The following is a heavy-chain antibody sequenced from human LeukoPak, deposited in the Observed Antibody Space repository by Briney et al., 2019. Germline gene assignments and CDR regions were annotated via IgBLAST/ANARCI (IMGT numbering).Heavy chain of an antibody. J-gene: IGHJ4*02. V-gene: IGHV3-23*01. CDR3: AKGMGIVVVVAAERVFDY. Sequence: VGSLRLSCAASGFTFSSCAMSWVGQTPGEGLERVSAIVGSGGSTYYADSVKGRFTISRDNPKNTLYLQMNSLRAEDTAVYYCAKGMGIVVVVAAERVFDYWGQGTLVTVSS. CDR2: IVGSGGST. CDR1: GFTFSSCA. D-gene: IGHD2-15*01.